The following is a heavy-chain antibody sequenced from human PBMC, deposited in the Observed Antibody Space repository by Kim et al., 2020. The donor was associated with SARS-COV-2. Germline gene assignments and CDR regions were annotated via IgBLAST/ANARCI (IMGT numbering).Heavy chain of an antibody. J-gene: IGHJ4*02. D-gene: IGHD6-6*01. CDR1: GFTFSSYW. V-gene: IGHV3-7*01. CDR3: ARGVIAARPQHIDY. CDR2: IKQDGSEK. Sequence: GGSLRLSCAASGFTFSSYWMSWVRQAPGKGLEWVANIKQDGSEKYYVDSVKGRFTISRDNAKNSLYLQMNSLRAEDTAVYYCARGVIAARPQHIDYWGQGTLVTVSS.